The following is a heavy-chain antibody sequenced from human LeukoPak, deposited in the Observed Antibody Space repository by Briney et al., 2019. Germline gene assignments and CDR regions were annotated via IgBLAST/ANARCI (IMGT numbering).Heavy chain of an antibody. V-gene: IGHV4-30-2*01. J-gene: IGHJ4*02. CDR1: GGSISSGGYS. CDR3: AREFGARFDY. Sequence: PSQTLSLTCAVSGGSISSGGYSWSWLRQPPGKSLEWIVYIYHIGSTYYNPSPKSRVTISVYRSTNQFSLKLSSVTAADTAVYYCAREFGARFDYWGQGTLVTVSS. D-gene: IGHD3-10*01. CDR2: IYHIGST.